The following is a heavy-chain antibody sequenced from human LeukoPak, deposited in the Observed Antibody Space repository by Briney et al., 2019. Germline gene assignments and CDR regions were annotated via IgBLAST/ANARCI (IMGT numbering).Heavy chain of an antibody. Sequence: PSETLSLTCAVYGGSFSGYSWSWIRQPAGKGLEWIGRIYTSATTNYNPSPKSRVTMSVDTSKNQFSLKLSSVTAADTAVYYCARGGSGYYRLFDYWGQGTLVTVSS. CDR1: GGSFSGYS. CDR3: ARGGSGYYRLFDY. V-gene: IGHV4-59*10. J-gene: IGHJ4*02. D-gene: IGHD3-22*01. CDR2: IYTSATT.